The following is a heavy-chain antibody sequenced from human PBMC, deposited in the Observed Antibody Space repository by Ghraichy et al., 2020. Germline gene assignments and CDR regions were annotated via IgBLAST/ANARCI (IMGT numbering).Heavy chain of an antibody. CDR3: ARSRQQLNDY. CDR1: GGSISSYY. D-gene: IGHD6-13*01. V-gene: IGHV4-59*08. CDR2: IYYSGST. Sequence: SETLSLTCTVSGGSISSYYWSWIRQPPGKGLEWIGYIYYSGSTNYNPSLKSRVTISVDTSKNQFSLKLSSVTAADTAVYYCARSRQQLNDYWGQGTLVTVSS. J-gene: IGHJ4*02.